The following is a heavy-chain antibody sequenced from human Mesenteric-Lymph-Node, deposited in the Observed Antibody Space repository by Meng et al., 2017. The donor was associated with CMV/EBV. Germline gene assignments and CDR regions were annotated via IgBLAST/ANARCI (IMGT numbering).Heavy chain of an antibody. CDR3: ARVVAAADY. CDR1: EFRFDGYD. D-gene: IGHD6-13*01. CDR2: INWIGNTT. Sequence: GESLKISCAASEFRFDGYDMSWVRQGPGKGLEWVSGINWIGNTTGCADSVKGRFTISRDNAKNSLYLQMNSLRAEDTAVYYCARVVAAADYWGQGTLVTVSS. J-gene: IGHJ4*02. V-gene: IGHV3-20*04.